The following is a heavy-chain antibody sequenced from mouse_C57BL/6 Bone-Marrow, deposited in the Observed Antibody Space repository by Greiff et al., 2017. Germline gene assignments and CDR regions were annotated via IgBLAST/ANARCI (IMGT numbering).Heavy chain of an antibody. V-gene: IGHV5-2*01. J-gene: IGHJ4*01. CDR2: INSDGGST. CDR3: ARHRRTLTGTYAMDY. CDR1: EYEFPSHD. Sequence: EVKLVESGGGLVQPGESLKLSCESNEYEFPSHDMSWVRKTPEKRLELVAAINSDGGSTYYPDTMERRFIISRDNTKKTLYLQMSSLRSEDTALYYCARHRRTLTGTYAMDYWGQGTSVTVSS. D-gene: IGHD4-1*01.